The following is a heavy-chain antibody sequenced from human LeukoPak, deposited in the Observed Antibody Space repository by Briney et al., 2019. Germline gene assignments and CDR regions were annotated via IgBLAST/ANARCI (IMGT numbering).Heavy chain of an antibody. V-gene: IGHV3-48*04. CDR1: GFTFSSYA. CDR3: ARDHRPRTIFGVVNH. D-gene: IGHD3-3*01. J-gene: IGHJ4*02. CDR2: ISGSGSTI. Sequence: GGSLRLSCAASGFTFSSYAMSWVRQAPGKGLEWVSAISGSGSTIYYADSVKGRFTISRDNAKNSLYLQMNSLRAEDTAVYYCARDHRPRTIFGVVNHWGQGTLVTVSS.